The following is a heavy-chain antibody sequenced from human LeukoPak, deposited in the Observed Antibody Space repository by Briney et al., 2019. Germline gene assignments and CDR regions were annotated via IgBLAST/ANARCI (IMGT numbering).Heavy chain of an antibody. Sequence: SETLSLTCAVYGGSFSGYYWSWIRRPPGKGLEWIGEINHSGSTNYNPSLKSRVTISVDTSKNQFSLKLSSVTAADTAVYYCARSRGYCSGGSCYYFDYWGQGTLVTVSS. V-gene: IGHV4-34*01. CDR3: ARSRGYCSGGSCYYFDY. D-gene: IGHD2-15*01. CDR1: GGSFSGYY. CDR2: INHSGST. J-gene: IGHJ4*02.